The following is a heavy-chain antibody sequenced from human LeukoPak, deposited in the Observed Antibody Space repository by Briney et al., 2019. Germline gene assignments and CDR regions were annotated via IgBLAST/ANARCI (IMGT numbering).Heavy chain of an antibody. V-gene: IGHV3-74*01. J-gene: IGHJ4*02. CDR1: GFTFSKNW. D-gene: IGHD5-12*01. CDR2: INSDGDST. Sequence: GGSLRLSCAASGFTFSKNWMHWVRQAPGKGLVWVSRINSDGDSTLYADSVKGRFTISRDNAKNTLYLQMNTLRAEDTAVYYCARARVATRGLDYWGQGTLVTVSS. CDR3: ARARVATRGLDY.